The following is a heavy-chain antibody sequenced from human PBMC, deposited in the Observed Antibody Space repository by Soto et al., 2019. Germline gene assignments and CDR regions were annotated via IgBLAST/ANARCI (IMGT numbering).Heavy chain of an antibody. CDR3: ARDKGGGSGCDCDY. Sequence: QVQLVQSGAEVKKPGASVKVSCKASGYTFTSYGISWVRQAPGQGLEWMGWISAYNGNTNYAQKLQGRVTMTTDTSTRKAYKQLRRQRSEETAVYYYARDKGGGSGCDCDYWGPGNLVAVSS. CDR1: GYTFTSYG. D-gene: IGHD3-10*01. V-gene: IGHV1-18*01. CDR2: ISAYNGNT. J-gene: IGHJ4*01.